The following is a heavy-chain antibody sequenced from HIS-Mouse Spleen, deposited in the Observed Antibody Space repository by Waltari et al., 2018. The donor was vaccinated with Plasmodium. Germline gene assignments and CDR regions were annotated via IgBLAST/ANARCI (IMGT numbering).Heavy chain of an antibody. CDR1: GVSCRSYW. CDR3: ASSWYWYFDL. D-gene: IGHD6-13*01. CDR2: IKQYGSEK. J-gene: IGHJ2*01. V-gene: IGHV3-7*01. Sequence: EVQLVESGGGWVQPGGSLRLSCAAPGVSCRSYWMSWVRQAPGEGLEWVANIKQYGSEKYYVDSVKGRFTISRDNAKNSLYLQMNSLRAEDTAVYYCASSWYWYFDLWGRGTLVTVSS.